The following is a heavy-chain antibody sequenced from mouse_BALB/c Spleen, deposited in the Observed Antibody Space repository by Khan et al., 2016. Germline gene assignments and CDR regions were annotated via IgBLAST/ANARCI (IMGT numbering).Heavy chain of an antibody. CDR3: ARSGNYFDY. CDR1: GYSITSAYA. J-gene: IGHJ2*01. CDR2: ISSSGLT. Sequence: EVQLVESGPGLVKPSQSLSLTCTVTGYSITSAYAWNWFRQFPGNKLEWIGYISSSGLTSFNPSLKSRISITRDTSKNQFFLQLNSVTTEDTATXYCARSGNYFDYWGQGTTLTVSS. V-gene: IGHV3-2*02. D-gene: IGHD1-1*02.